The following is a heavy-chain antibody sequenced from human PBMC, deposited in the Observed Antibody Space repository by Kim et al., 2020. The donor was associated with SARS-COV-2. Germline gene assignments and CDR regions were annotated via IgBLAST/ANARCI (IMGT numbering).Heavy chain of an antibody. V-gene: IGHV4-30-2*01. Sequence: SETLSLTCAVSGGSISSGGYSWSWIRQPPGKGLEWIGYIYHSGSTYYNPSLKSRVTISVDRSKNQFSLKLSSVTAADTAVYYCARATLWFDLWFDPWGQGTLVTVSS. CDR1: GGSISSGGYS. CDR2: IYHSGST. CDR3: ARATLWFDLWFDP. J-gene: IGHJ5*02. D-gene: IGHD3-10*01.